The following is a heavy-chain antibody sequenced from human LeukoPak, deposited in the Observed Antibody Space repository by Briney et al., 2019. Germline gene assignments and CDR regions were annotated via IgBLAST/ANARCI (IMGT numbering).Heavy chain of an antibody. J-gene: IGHJ4*02. D-gene: IGHD3-22*01. CDR2: IYSGGST. Sequence: PGGSLRLSCAASGFTVSSNYMSWVRQAPGKGLEWVSVIYSGGSTYYADSVRGRFTISRDNAKNSLYLQMNSLRAEDTAFYYCARNFGGGDRSGPFYWGQGTLVTVSS. CDR1: GFTVSSNY. CDR3: ARNFGGGDRSGPFY. V-gene: IGHV3-66*01.